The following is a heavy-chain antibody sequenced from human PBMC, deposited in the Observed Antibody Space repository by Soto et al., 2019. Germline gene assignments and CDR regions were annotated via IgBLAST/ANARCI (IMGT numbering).Heavy chain of an antibody. CDR3: XXXXXXXXXXXXXXXXXGMDV. J-gene: IGHJ6*02. CDR2: ISYDGSNK. V-gene: IGHV3-30-3*01. CDR1: GFTFSSYA. Sequence: QVQLVESGGGVVQPGRSLRLSCAASGFTFSSYAMHWVRQAPGKGLEWVAVISYDGSNKYYADSVKGRFTISRDNSKNXXXXXXXXXXXXXXXXXXXXXXXXXXXXXXXXXXXXGMDVWGQGTTVTVSS.